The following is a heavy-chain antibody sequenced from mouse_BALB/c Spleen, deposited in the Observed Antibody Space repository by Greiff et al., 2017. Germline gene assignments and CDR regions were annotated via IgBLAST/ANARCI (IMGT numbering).Heavy chain of an antibody. J-gene: IGHJ2*01. CDR1: GFTFSSFG. D-gene: IGHD2-4*01. V-gene: IGHV5-17*02. Sequence: EVKVMESGGGLVQPGGSRKLSCAASGFTFSSFGMHWVRQAPEKGLEWVAYISSGSSTIYYADTVKGRFTISRDNPKNTLFLQMTSLRSEDTAMYYCASMITYYFDYWGQGTTLTVSS. CDR3: ASMITYYFDY. CDR2: ISSGSSTI.